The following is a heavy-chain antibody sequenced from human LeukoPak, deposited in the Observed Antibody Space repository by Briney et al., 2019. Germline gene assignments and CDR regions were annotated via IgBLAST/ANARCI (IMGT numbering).Heavy chain of an antibody. CDR3: VRGVRGYTYGSRFDY. CDR1: GCNFNDYY. Sequence: GGSLRLSCAASGCNFNDYYMSWIRQAPGEGLEWVSYIGSSGGTIYYADSVKGRFTISRDNAKNSLYLQMNSLRDDDTAVYYCVRGVRGYTYGSRFDYWGQGTLVTVSS. J-gene: IGHJ4*02. D-gene: IGHD5-18*01. V-gene: IGHV3-11*04. CDR2: IGSSGGTI.